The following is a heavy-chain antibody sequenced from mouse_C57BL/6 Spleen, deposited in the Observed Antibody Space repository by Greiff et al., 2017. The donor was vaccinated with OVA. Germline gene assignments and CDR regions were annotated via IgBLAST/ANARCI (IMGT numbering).Heavy chain of an antibody. D-gene: IGHD1-1*01. J-gene: IGHJ2*01. CDR3: ARKDYGSSYCSDY. Sequence: EVKLVESGGGLVKPGGSLKLSCAASGFTFSSYAMSWVRQTPEKRLEWVATISDGGSYTYSPDNVKGRFTISRDNAKNNLYLQMSHLKSEDTAMYYCARKDYGSSYCSDYWGQGTTLTVSS. CDR1: GFTFSSYA. CDR2: ISDGGSYT. V-gene: IGHV5-4*03.